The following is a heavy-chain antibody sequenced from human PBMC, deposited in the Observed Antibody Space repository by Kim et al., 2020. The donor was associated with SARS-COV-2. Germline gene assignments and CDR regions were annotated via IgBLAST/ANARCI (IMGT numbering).Heavy chain of an antibody. Sequence: KCRFTISRDNSKTTLYLQMNSLRAEDTAVYYCAKDHYYDSSGSYYYYGMDVWGQGTTVTVSS. D-gene: IGHD3-22*01. J-gene: IGHJ6*02. CDR3: AKDHYYDSSGSYYYYGMDV. V-gene: IGHV3-23*01.